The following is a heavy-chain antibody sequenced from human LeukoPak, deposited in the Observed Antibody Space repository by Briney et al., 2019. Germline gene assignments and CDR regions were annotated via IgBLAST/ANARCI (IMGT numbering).Heavy chain of an antibody. CDR1: GFTLSSHG. D-gene: IGHD1-26*01. V-gene: IGHV3-33*01. J-gene: IGHJ4*02. Sequence: PGGSLRLSCAASGFTLSSHGMPWVRQAPGKGLEWVAGMWYDGSKEDYADSVKGRFTISRDMSKNTLNLQMNSLRVEGTAMFYCARDLSFGSLDFRGQGTLVTVSS. CDR2: MWYDGSKE. CDR3: ARDLSFGSLDF.